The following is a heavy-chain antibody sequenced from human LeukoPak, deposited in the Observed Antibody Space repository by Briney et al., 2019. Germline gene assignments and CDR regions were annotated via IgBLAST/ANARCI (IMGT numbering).Heavy chain of an antibody. CDR1: GYTFTGYY. Sequence: ASVKVSCKASGYTFTGYYMHWVRQAPGQGLEWMGWINPNSGGTNYAQKFQGRVTMTRDTSISTAYMELSRLRSDDTAVYYCARSATYYYDSSGYYRADYFDYWGQGTLVTVSS. D-gene: IGHD3-22*01. V-gene: IGHV1-2*02. CDR3: ARSATYYYDSSGYYRADYFDY. J-gene: IGHJ4*02. CDR2: INPNSGGT.